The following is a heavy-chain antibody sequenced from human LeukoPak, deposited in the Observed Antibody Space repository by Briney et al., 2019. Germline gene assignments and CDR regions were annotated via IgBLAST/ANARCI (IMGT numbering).Heavy chain of an antibody. CDR2: ILHSGTT. Sequence: SETLSLTCTVSGGSINSTPFFWAWIRQSPEKGLEWIGSILHSGTTYYSPSLKSRVAISVDTSRNQFSLKLSSVTAADTAVYYCARPYDYVWGSYRLDAFDIWGQGTMVTVSS. CDR3: ARPYDYVWGSYRLDAFDI. CDR1: GGSINSTPFF. V-gene: IGHV4-39*01. D-gene: IGHD3-16*02. J-gene: IGHJ3*02.